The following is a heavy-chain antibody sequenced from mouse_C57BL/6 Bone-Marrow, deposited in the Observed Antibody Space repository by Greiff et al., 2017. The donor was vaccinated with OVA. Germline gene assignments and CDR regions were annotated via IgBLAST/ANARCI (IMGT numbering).Heavy chain of an antibody. Sequence: QVQLQQPGAELVKPGASVKLSCKASGYTFTSYWMHWVKQRPGQGLEWIGMIHPNSGSTNYNEKFKSKATLTVDKSSSTAYMQLSSLTSEDSAVYYCAKGDYGNRGGIYAMDYWGQGTSVTVSS. D-gene: IGHD2-1*01. CDR1: GYTFTSYW. CDR3: AKGDYGNRGGIYAMDY. V-gene: IGHV1-64*01. CDR2: IHPNSGST. J-gene: IGHJ4*01.